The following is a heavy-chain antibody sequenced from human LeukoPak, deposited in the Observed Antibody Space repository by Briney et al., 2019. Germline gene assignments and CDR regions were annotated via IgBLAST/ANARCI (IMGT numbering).Heavy chain of an antibody. Sequence: ASVKVSCKASGYTFTGYYIHWVRQAPGQGLVWMGWIYPYSGDTNYAQNFQGRVTMTRDTSISTAYMELSSLKSDDTAVYYCARDRNSGSSLDIWGQGTMLTVSS. D-gene: IGHD6-6*01. CDR3: ARDRNSGSSLDI. CDR2: IYPYSGDT. CDR1: GYTFTGYY. J-gene: IGHJ3*02. V-gene: IGHV1-2*02.